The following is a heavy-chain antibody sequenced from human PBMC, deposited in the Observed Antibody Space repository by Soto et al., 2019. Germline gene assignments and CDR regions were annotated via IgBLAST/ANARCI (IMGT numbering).Heavy chain of an antibody. CDR3: VAGGGWLPDY. CDR2: IKQDGSEK. D-gene: IGHD6-19*01. V-gene: IGHV3-7*01. Sequence: EVELVESGGALVQPGGSLRLSCAASRLTLSSYWMNWIRQAPGKGLEWVAIIKQDGSEKLYLDSVKGRFTISRDNAKNSVYLQMDSLRGEDTAVYCCVAGGGWLPDYWGQGTLVSVSS. J-gene: IGHJ4*02. CDR1: RLTLSSYW.